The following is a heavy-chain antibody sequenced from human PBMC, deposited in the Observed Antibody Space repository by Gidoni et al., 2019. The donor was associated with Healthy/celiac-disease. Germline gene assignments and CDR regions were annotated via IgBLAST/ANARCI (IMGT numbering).Heavy chain of an antibody. J-gene: IGHJ4*02. CDR2: ISSSSSYT. Sequence: QVQLVESGGGLVKPGGSLRLSCAASGFTFSDYYMSWIRQAPGKGLEWVSYISSSSSYTNYADSVKGRFTISRDNAKNSLYLQMNSLRAEDTAVYYCARVHRRYYFDYWGQGTLVTVSS. CDR1: GFTFSDYY. V-gene: IGHV3-11*05. CDR3: ARVHRRYYFDY.